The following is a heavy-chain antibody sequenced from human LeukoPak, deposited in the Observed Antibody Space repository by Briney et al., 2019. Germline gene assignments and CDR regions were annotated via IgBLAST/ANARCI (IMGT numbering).Heavy chain of an antibody. CDR2: ICGSGGST. V-gene: IGHV3-23*01. CDR1: GFTFSSYA. CDR3: AKFEGDDYGDYGHY. Sequence: PGGSLRLSCAASGFTFSSYAMSWVRQAPGKGLEWVSAICGSGGSTYYADSVKGRFIISRDNSKNTLYLQMNSLRAEDTAVYYCAKFEGDDYGDYGHYWGQGTLVTVSS. D-gene: IGHD4-17*01. J-gene: IGHJ4*02.